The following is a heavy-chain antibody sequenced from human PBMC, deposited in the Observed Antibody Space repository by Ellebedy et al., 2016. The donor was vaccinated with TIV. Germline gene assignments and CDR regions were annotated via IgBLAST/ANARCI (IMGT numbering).Heavy chain of an antibody. J-gene: IGHJ4*02. CDR1: GFTFSSYW. CDR3: ARDAYNPGSVFDY. Sequence: GESLKLSCAASGFTFSSYWMSWVRQAPGKGLEWVATIKQDGSEKYHVDSVKGRFTVSRDNAKNSLNLQMNSLRAEDTAVYYCARDAYNPGSVFDYWGQGTLVTVSS. V-gene: IGHV3-7*03. CDR2: IKQDGSEK. D-gene: IGHD1-1*01.